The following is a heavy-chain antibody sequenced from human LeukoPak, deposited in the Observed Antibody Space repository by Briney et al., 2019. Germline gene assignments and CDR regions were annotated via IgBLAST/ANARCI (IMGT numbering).Heavy chain of an antibody. CDR2: IWYDGSNK. D-gene: IGHD6-19*01. J-gene: IGHJ4*02. V-gene: IGHV3-33*08. Sequence: GGSLRLSCAASGFTFSSYGMHWVRQAPGKGLEWVAVIWYDGSNKYYADSVKGRFTISRDNSKNMLYLQMNSLRAEDTAVYYCATLRRDTSGWYYFDSWGRGTLVTVSS. CDR3: ATLRRDTSGWYYFDS. CDR1: GFTFSSYG.